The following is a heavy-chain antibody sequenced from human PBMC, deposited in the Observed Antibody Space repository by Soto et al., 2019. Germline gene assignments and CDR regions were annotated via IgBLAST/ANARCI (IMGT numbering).Heavy chain of an antibody. V-gene: IGHV4-39*01. CDR2: IDYSGNI. CDR3: ARHIHNQGFEYYFDS. Sequence: QLQLQESGPGLVKPSETLSLTCNASGGSITSSGSAWGWIRQSPGKGLEWIGTIDYSGNIYYIPPLKSRITISADTSKNQISLKLSSVTAADTAVYYCARHIHNQGFEYYFDSWGQGTLVTVSS. J-gene: IGHJ4*02. CDR1: GGSITSSGSA. D-gene: IGHD1-1*01.